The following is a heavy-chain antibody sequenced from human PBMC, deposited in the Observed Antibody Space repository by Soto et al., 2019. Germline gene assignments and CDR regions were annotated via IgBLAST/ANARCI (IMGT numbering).Heavy chain of an antibody. D-gene: IGHD3-10*01. V-gene: IGHV4-61*01. Sequence: SETLSLTCTVSGGSVSSGSYYWSWIRQPPGKGLEWIGYIYYSGSTNYNPSLKSRVTISVDTSKNQFSLKLSSVTAADTAVYYCARDIRGSFGELFGGMDVWGQGTTVTVSS. CDR1: GGSVSSGSYY. CDR3: ARDIRGSFGELFGGMDV. CDR2: IYYSGST. J-gene: IGHJ6*02.